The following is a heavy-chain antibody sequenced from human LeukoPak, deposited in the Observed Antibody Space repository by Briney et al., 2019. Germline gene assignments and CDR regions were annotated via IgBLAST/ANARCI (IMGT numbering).Heavy chain of an antibody. J-gene: IGHJ4*02. D-gene: IGHD4-23*01. CDR3: ARVRAYYGGGNYFDY. V-gene: IGHV3-48*04. Sequence: GGSLRLSCAASGFTFSSYSMNWVRQAPGKGLEWISYISGGSGRTSYADSVRGRFTISRDNAKNSLYLQMNSLRAEDTAVYYCARVRAYYGGGNYFDYWGQGTLVTVSS. CDR1: GFTFSSYS. CDR2: ISGGSGRT.